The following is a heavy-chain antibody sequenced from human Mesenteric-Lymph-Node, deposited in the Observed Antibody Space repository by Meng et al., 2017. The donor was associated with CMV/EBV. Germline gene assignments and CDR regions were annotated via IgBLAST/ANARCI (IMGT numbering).Heavy chain of an antibody. CDR1: FSHRHNEVG. D-gene: IGHD2-15*01. V-gene: IGHV2-5*01. J-gene: IGHJ4*02. Sequence: FSHRHNEVGVGWIRQPPGKALEWLALIYWNDGKLYSPSLSSRLTIAKDTSNNQVVLTMTNMDPVDTATYYCAHITPRAIVGVDFDYWGPGTLVTVSS. CDR3: AHITPRAIVGVDFDY. CDR2: IYWNDGK.